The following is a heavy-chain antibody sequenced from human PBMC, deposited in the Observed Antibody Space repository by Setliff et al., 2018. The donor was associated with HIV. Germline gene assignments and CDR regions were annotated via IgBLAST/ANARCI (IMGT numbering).Heavy chain of an antibody. CDR2: IFYSGGT. D-gene: IGHD6-19*01. Sequence: PSETLSLTCTVSGDSISSGGYQWTWIRQHPGRGLEYIGYIFYSGGTYYNPSLKSRLTMSVDTSKNQFSLKLNSTTAADTAVYYCATGITVAPDYWGQGSLVTVSS. CDR3: ATGITVAPDY. CDR1: GDSISSGGYQ. J-gene: IGHJ4*02. V-gene: IGHV4-31*03.